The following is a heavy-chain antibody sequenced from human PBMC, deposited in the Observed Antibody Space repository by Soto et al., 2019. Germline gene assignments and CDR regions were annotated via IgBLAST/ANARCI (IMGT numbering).Heavy chain of an antibody. V-gene: IGHV4-59*01. CDR1: GGSISSYY. J-gene: IGHJ6*03. D-gene: IGHD3-3*01. CDR3: ARGPHNFWSGYWGRYYYYMDV. Sequence: SETLSLACTVPGGSISSYYWSWIRQLPGKGLEWIGYFYYSGSTNYNPSLKSRVTISVDTSKNQFSLKLSSVTAADTAVYYWARGPHNFWSGYWGRYYYYMDVWGKGTTVTVSS. CDR2: FYYSGST.